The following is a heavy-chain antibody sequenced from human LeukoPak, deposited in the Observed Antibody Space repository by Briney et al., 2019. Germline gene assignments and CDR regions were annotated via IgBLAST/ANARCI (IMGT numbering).Heavy chain of an antibody. CDR2: ISGYNGNT. Sequence: ASVKVSCKASGYTFSSYGIAWVRQAPGQGLEWMGWISGYNGNTNYAQKLQGRVSMPTDTSTTPAYMELRSLTSADTALYYCARSSLGTITAGPFDYWGQGTLVTVSS. V-gene: IGHV1-18*01. D-gene: IGHD5-12*01. J-gene: IGHJ4*02. CDR3: ARSSLGTITAGPFDY. CDR1: GYTFSSYG.